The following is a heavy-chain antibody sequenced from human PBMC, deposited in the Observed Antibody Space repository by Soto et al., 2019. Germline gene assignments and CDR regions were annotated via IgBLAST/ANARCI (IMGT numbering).Heavy chain of an antibody. V-gene: IGHV4-39*01. Sequence: SETLSLTCTVSGGSISSSSYYWGWIRQPPGKGLEWIGSIYYSGSTYYNPSLKSRVTISVDTSKNQFSLKLSSVTAADTAVYYCALGYSYGWYYFDYWGQGTLVTVSS. J-gene: IGHJ4*02. CDR2: IYYSGST. CDR1: GGSISSSSYY. D-gene: IGHD5-18*01. CDR3: ALGYSYGWYYFDY.